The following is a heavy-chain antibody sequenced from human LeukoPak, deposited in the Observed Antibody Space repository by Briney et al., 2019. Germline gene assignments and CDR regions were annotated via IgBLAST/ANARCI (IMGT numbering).Heavy chain of an antibody. CDR2: IYQSGST. J-gene: IGHJ4*02. D-gene: IGHD2-21*02. CDR3: ATCGGDCYSGAPFGY. Sequence: SETLSLTCTVSGGSISSYYWSWIRQPPGKGLEYIGYIYQSGSTFYNPSLKSRVTISVDRSKNQFSLKLSSVTAADTAVYYCATCGGDCYSGAPFGYWGQGTLVTVSS. CDR1: GGSISSYY. V-gene: IGHV4-59*12.